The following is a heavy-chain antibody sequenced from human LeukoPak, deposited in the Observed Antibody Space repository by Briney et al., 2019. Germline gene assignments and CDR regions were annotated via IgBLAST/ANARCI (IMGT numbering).Heavy chain of an antibody. V-gene: IGHV3-23*01. D-gene: IGHD7-27*01. CDR1: GFTFSSYA. J-gene: IGHJ4*02. Sequence: GGSLRLSCAASGFTFSSYAMSWVRQAPGKGLEWVSTISGSGGLTYHADSVKGRFITSRDNSKNTLYLQMNGLRAEDTALYYCARKFLTGRLIDYWGQGTLVTVSS. CDR3: ARKFLTGRLIDY. CDR2: ISGSGGLT.